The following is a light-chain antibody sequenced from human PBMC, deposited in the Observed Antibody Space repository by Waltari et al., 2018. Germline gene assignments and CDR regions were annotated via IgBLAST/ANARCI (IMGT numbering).Light chain of an antibody. Sequence: QSALTQPASVSGSPGPSITISCTGTSSDVGSYNLVSWYQPYPGKAPKLMIYEGTKRPSGVTKGFSGSKSGNTASLTISGLQAEDEADYHCCSYAHSSRVVFGGGTKVTVL. CDR3: CSYAHSSRVV. J-gene: IGLJ2*01. CDR1: SSDVGSYNL. V-gene: IGLV2-23*01. CDR2: EGT.